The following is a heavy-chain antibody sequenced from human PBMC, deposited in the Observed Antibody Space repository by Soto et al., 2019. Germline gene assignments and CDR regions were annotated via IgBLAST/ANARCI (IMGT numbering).Heavy chain of an antibody. CDR2: ISGSGGST. D-gene: IGHD3-3*01. J-gene: IGHJ4*02. CDR3: AKGYYDFWSGYPATFDY. Sequence: GGSLRLSCAASGFTFSSYAMSWVRQAPGKGLEWVSAISGSGGSTYYADSVKGRFTISRDNSKNTLYLQMNSLRAEDTAVYYCAKGYYDFWSGYPATFDYWGQGTLVTVSS. CDR1: GFTFSSYA. V-gene: IGHV3-23*01.